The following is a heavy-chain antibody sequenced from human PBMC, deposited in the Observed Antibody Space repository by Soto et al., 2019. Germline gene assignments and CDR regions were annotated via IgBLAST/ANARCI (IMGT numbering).Heavy chain of an antibody. CDR2: ISYDGSNK. CDR1: GFTFSSYG. J-gene: IGHJ4*02. D-gene: IGHD6-13*01. Sequence: QVQLVESGGGVVQPGRSLRLSCAASGFTFSSYGMHWVRQAPGKGLEWVAVISYDGSNKYYADSVKGRFTISRDNSKNTLYLQMNSLRAEDTAVYYCAKTGAAAGTGIDYWGQGPLVTVSS. V-gene: IGHV3-30*18. CDR3: AKTGAAAGTGIDY.